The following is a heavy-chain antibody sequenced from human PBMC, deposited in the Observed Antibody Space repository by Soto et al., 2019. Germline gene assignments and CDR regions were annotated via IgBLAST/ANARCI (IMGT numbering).Heavy chain of an antibody. V-gene: IGHV2-5*02. Sequence: QITLKESGPTLVKPTQTLTLTCTFSGFSLSPNEVGVGWIRQPPGKALEWLALIYGDDHKRYRPSLKNRLTITKDTSKNQVVLTMTNMDPLDTGIYYCAHRGRQGLTGPWNFGYFEYWGQGNLVTVSS. J-gene: IGHJ4*02. CDR3: AHRGRQGLTGPWNFGYFEY. D-gene: IGHD3-9*01. CDR2: IYGDDHK. CDR1: GFSLSPNEVG.